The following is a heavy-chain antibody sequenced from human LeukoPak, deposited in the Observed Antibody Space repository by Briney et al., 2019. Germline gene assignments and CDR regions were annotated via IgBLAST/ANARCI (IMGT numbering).Heavy chain of an antibody. Sequence: ASVKVSCKASGYTFTSYGISWVRQAPGQGLEWMGWISAYNGNTNYAQKLQGRVTMTTDTSTSTAYMELRNLRSDDTAVYYCARDGRAGQDYYYYGMDVWGQGTTVTVSS. D-gene: IGHD1-26*01. J-gene: IGHJ6*02. CDR3: ARDGRAGQDYYYYGMDV. V-gene: IGHV1-18*01. CDR1: GYTFTSYG. CDR2: ISAYNGNT.